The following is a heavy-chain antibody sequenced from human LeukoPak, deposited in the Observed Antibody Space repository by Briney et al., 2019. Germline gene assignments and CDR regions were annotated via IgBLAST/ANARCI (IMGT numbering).Heavy chain of an antibody. CDR1: GGSMTSDTYY. Sequence: SETLSLTCTVSGGSMTSDTYYWSWIRQPAGKGLGWIGRIYNSGSTNYNPSLKSRLTISLDTSKNQFSLKLTSVTAADTALYYCARLFEQWGQGTLVTVSS. CDR2: IYNSGST. D-gene: IGHD3-16*01. CDR3: ARLFEQ. V-gene: IGHV4-61*02. J-gene: IGHJ4*02.